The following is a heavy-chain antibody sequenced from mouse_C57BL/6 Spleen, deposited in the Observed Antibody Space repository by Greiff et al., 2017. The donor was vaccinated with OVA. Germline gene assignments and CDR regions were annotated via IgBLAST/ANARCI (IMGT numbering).Heavy chain of an antibody. CDR1: GYAFSSSW. CDR3: ARKDDGYLFDY. Sequence: QVQLQQSGPELVKPGASVKISCKASGYAFSSSWMNWVKQRPGKGLEWIGRIYPGDGDTNYNGKFKGKATLTTDKSSSTAYMQLSSLTSEDSAIDFCARKDDGYLFDYWGQGTTLTVSS. D-gene: IGHD2-3*01. J-gene: IGHJ2*01. V-gene: IGHV1-82*01. CDR2: IYPGDGDT.